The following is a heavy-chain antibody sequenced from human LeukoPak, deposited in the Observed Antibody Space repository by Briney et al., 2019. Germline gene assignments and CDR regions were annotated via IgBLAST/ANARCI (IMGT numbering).Heavy chain of an antibody. V-gene: IGHV3-21*01. CDR1: GFTFSSYA. Sequence: GGSLRLSCAASGFTFSSYAMSWVRQAPGKGLEWVSSISSGSTYIYYADSVKGRFTISRDNAKNSLYLQMNSLRAEDTAVYYCARPLWFGELSPPDYWGQGTLVTVSS. CDR3: ARPLWFGELSPPDY. D-gene: IGHD3-10*01. J-gene: IGHJ4*02. CDR2: ISSGSTYI.